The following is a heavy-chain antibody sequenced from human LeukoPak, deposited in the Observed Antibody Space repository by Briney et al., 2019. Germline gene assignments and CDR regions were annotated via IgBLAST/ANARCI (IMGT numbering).Heavy chain of an antibody. CDR3: ARNYYDSSGYCHFDY. V-gene: IGHV3-11*04. D-gene: IGHD3-22*01. CDR2: ISSSGSTI. Sequence: PGGSLRLSCAASGFPFSDYYMSWIRQAPGKGLEWVSYISSSGSTIYYADSVKGRFTISRDNAKNSLYLQMNSLRAEDTAVYYCARNYYDSSGYCHFDYWGQGTLVTVSS. J-gene: IGHJ4*02. CDR1: GFPFSDYY.